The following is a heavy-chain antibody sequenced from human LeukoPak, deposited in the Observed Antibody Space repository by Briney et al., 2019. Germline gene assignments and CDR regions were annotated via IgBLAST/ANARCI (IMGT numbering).Heavy chain of an antibody. CDR1: GGSFSGYY. Sequence: PSETLSLTCAVYGGSFSGYYWSWIRQPPGKGLEWIGEINHSGSTHYNPSLKSRVTISVDTSKNQFSLKLSSVTAADTAVYYCAWESPILRYFPRWGQGTLVTVSS. CDR3: AWESPILRYFPR. D-gene: IGHD3-9*01. J-gene: IGHJ4*02. V-gene: IGHV4-34*01. CDR2: INHSGST.